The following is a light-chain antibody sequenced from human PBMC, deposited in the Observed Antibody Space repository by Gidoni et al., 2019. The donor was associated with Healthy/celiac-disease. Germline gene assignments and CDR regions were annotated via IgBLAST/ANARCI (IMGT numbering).Light chain of an antibody. CDR3: CSYAGSYTWV. CDR2: DVR. V-gene: IGLV2-11*01. J-gene: IGLJ3*02. Sequence: QSALTQPRSVSGSPGQSVTISCTGTSSDVGVYNYVSWYQQHPGNAPKLMIYDVRKRPSGVPDRFSGSKSGNTASLTISGLQAEDEADYYCCSYAGSYTWVLGGGTKLTVL. CDR1: SSDVGVYNY.